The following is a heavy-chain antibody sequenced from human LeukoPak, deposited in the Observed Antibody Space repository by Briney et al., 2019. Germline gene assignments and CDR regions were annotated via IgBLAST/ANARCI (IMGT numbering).Heavy chain of an antibody. CDR3: ARRRTSCYDY. D-gene: IGHD2-2*01. Sequence: GGSLRLSCAASGFTFSSYSMHWVRQAPGKGLEYVSGINFNGGSTSYADSVRGRFTISRDNSRNTLYLQMGSLRGEDMAVYYCARRRTSCYDYWGQGTLATVSS. J-gene: IGHJ4*02. CDR1: GFTFSSYS. CDR2: INFNGGST. V-gene: IGHV3-64*02.